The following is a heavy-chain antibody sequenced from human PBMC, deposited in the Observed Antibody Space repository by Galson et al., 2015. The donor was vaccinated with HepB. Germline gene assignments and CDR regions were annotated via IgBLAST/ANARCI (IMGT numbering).Heavy chain of an antibody. CDR3: ARAGSTSQYYYYYMDV. Sequence: SLRLSCAASGFTFSNYAKSWVRQAPGKGLEWVSGISGSGGGTSYADSVKGRFTISRDNSKNTLFLQMNSLRAEDTAVYYCARAGSTSQYYYYYMDVWAKGPRSPSP. CDR2: ISGSGGGT. CDR1: GFTFSNYA. V-gene: IGHV3-23*01. J-gene: IGHJ6*03. D-gene: IGHD2-2*01.